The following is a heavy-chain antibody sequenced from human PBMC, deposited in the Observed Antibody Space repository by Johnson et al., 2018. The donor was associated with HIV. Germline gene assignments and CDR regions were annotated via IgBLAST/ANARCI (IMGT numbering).Heavy chain of an antibody. V-gene: IGHV3-30*03. D-gene: IGHD5-18*01. CDR2: ISYDGSNK. CDR1: GFTFSSYG. Sequence: QVQLVESGGGVVQPGGSLRLSCAASGFTFSSYGIHWVRQAPGKGLEWVAVISYDGSNKYYGDSVKGRFTISRDNSKNTLYLQMNSLRGEDTAVYYCPRETNSAMAGDAFDIWGQGTMVTVSS. J-gene: IGHJ3*02. CDR3: PRETNSAMAGDAFDI.